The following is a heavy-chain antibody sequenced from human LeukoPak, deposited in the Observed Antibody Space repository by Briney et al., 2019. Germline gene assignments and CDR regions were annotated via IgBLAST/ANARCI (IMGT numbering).Heavy chain of an antibody. CDR3: ARQAAGYYYYYGMDV. CDR1: GGSLRNYY. D-gene: IGHD6-13*01. J-gene: IGHJ6*02. V-gene: IGHV4-59*01. Sequence: SETLSLTCTVSGGSLRNYYWSWIRQPPGKGLEWIGYIYYSGSTNYNPSLKSRVTISVDTSKNQFSLKLSSVTAADTAVYYCARQAAGYYYYYGMDVWGQGTTVTVSS. CDR2: IYYSGST.